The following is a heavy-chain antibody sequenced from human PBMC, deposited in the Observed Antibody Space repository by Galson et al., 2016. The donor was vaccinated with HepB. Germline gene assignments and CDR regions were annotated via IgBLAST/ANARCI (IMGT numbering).Heavy chain of an antibody. D-gene: IGHD5-12*01. CDR2: IYSSGSP. J-gene: IGHJ3*02. CDR1: GGSMSNYY. Sequence: ETLSLTCTVSGGSMSNYYWSWIRQPPGKGMEWIAHIYSSGSPRYNPSLESRVTISVDYSKNHFSLTMTSVTAADTAVYFCARVRSPRFSAFDDAIDIWGQGAVVTVSS. CDR3: ARVRSPRFSAFDDAIDI. V-gene: IGHV4-59*01.